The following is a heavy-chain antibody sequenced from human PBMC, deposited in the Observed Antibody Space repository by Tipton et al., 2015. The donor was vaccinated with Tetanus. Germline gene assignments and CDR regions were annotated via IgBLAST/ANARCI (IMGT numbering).Heavy chain of an antibody. D-gene: IGHD5-18*01. Sequence: SLRLSCAASGFTFSSYAMHWVRQAPGKGLEWVAVISYDGSNKYYADSVKGRFTISRDNSKNTQYLQMNSLRAEDTAVYYCARDGGGYSYAERVYYFYGMDVWGQGTTVAVSS. CDR1: GFTFSSYA. CDR3: ARDGGGYSYAERVYYFYGMDV. J-gene: IGHJ6*02. CDR2: ISYDGSNK. V-gene: IGHV3-30-3*01.